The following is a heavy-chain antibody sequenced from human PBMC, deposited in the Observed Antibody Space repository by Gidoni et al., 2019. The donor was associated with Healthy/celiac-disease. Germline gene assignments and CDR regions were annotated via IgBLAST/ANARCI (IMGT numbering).Heavy chain of an antibody. CDR3: ARDHLGITGTYYYYYGMDV. CDR1: GFTFRCLG. D-gene: IGHD1-20*01. V-gene: IGHV3-33*01. J-gene: IGHJ6*02. Sequence: QVQLVESGGGVVQPGRSLRLSCAASGFTFRCLGMPWVRPAPGKGLEWVAVIWYDGSNKYYADSVKGRFTISRDNSKNTLYLQMNSLRAEDTAVYYCARDHLGITGTYYYYYGMDVWGQGTTVTVSS. CDR2: IWYDGSNK.